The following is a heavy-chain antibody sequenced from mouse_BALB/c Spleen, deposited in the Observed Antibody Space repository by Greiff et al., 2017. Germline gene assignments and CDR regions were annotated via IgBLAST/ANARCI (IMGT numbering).Heavy chain of an antibody. J-gene: IGHJ3*01. V-gene: IGHV5-9-1*01. CDR2: ISSGGSYT. D-gene: IGHD2-3*01. Sequence: DVMLVESGGGLVKPGGSLKLSCAASGFTFSSYAMSWVRQTPEKRLEWVATISSGGSYTYYPDSVKGRFTISRDNAKNTLYLQMSSLRSEDTAMYYCAREGDGYYTYWGQGTLVTVSA. CDR1: GFTFSSYA. CDR3: AREGDGYYTY.